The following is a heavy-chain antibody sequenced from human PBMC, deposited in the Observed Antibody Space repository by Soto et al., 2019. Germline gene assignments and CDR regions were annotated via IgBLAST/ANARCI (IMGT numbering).Heavy chain of an antibody. J-gene: IGHJ6*02. CDR3: ARAIWETYGTDV. V-gene: IGHV3-64*01. D-gene: IGHD3-9*01. Sequence: EVQLVESGGGLVQPGGSLRLSCAASGFTFSSYAMHWVRQAPGKGLEYVSAISSNGGSTYYANSVKGRFTISRDNSKNTLYLQMGSLRAEDMAVYYCARAIWETYGTDVWGQGTTVTVSS. CDR1: GFTFSSYA. CDR2: ISSNGGST.